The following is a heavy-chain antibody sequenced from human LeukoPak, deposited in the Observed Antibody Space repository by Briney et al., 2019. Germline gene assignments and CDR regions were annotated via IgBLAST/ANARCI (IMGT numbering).Heavy chain of an antibody. CDR1: GFTFSSYG. CDR3: AKEEIWPHAFDI. J-gene: IGHJ3*02. CDR2: ISGSGGST. Sequence: GGSLRLSCAASGFTFSSYGMHWVRQAPGKGLEWVSAISGSGGSTYYADSVKGRFTISSDNSKNTLYLQMNSLRAEDTAVYYCAKEEIWPHAFDIWGQGTMVTVSS. D-gene: IGHD5-24*01. V-gene: IGHV3-23*01.